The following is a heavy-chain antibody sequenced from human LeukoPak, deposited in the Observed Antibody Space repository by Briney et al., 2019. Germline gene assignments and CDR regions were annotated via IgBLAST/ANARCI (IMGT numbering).Heavy chain of an antibody. V-gene: IGHV3-33*01. CDR2: IWFDGGNE. D-gene: IGHD3-22*01. CDR3: AREIGYGMDV. Sequence: GRSLRLSCAASGFTFSNYGMHWVRQAPGKGLEWVAVIWFDGGNEFYADSVKGRFTISRDNSKNTVSLQMNSLRAEDTALYYCAREIGYGMDVWGQGTTVTVSS. J-gene: IGHJ6*02. CDR1: GFTFSNYG.